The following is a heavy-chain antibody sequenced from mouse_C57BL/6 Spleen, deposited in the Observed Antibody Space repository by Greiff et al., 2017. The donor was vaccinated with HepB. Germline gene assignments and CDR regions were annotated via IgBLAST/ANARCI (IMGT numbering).Heavy chain of an antibody. Sequence: QVQLQQPGAELVKPGASVKLSCKASGYTFTSYWMHWVKQRPGRGLEWIGRIDPNRGGTKNNEKFKSKATLTVDKPSSTAYMQLSSLTSEACAVYYCARDYVNYGGAMDYLGQGTSVTDSS. V-gene: IGHV1-72*01. D-gene: IGHD1-1*01. CDR3: ARDYVNYGGAMDY. J-gene: IGHJ4*01. CDR1: GYTFTSYW. CDR2: IDPNRGGT.